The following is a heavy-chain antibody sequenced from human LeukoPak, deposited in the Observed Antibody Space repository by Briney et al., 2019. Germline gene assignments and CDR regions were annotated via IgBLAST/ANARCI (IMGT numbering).Heavy chain of an antibody. V-gene: IGHV4-34*01. Sequence: PSETLSLTCAVYGGSFSGYYSSWIRQPPGKGLEWIGEINHSGSTNYNPSLKSRVTISVDTSKNQFSLKLSSVTAADTAVYYCARGDYYDYVWGSYRYTFYFDHWGQGTLVTVSS. CDR2: INHSGST. CDR3: ARGDYYDYVWGSYRYTFYFDH. J-gene: IGHJ4*02. D-gene: IGHD3-16*02. CDR1: GGSFSGYY.